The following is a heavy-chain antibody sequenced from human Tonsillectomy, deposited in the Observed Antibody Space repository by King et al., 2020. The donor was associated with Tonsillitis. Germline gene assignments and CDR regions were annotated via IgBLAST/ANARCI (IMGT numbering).Heavy chain of an antibody. V-gene: IGHV3-23*04. CDR2: FSGGGDST. Sequence: VQLVESGGGLVQPGGSLRLSCAASGFTFSSYAMSCVRQAPGKGLEWVSTFSGGGDSTYYADSVTSRFTISVDNSKSTLYLQLNSLRDEDTAVYYCAKTLQGFFDYWGQGTLVTVSS. CDR1: GFTFSSYA. CDR3: AKTLQGFFDY. J-gene: IGHJ4*02.